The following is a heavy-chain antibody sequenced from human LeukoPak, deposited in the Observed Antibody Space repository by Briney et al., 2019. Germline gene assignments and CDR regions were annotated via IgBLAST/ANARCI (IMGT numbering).Heavy chain of an antibody. CDR1: GFAFNNAW. Sequence: GGSLRLSCAASGFAFNNAWMSWVRQAPGKGLEWVAVIWYDGSNKYYADSVKGRFTISRDNSKNTLYLQMNSLRAEDTAVYYCARGHDYGDYWGQGTLVTVSS. J-gene: IGHJ4*02. CDR2: IWYDGSNK. V-gene: IGHV3-33*08. CDR3: ARGHDYGDY.